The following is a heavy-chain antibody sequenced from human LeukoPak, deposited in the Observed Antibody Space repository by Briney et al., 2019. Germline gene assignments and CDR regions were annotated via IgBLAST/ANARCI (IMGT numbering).Heavy chain of an antibody. V-gene: IGHV4-61*08. D-gene: IGHD2-2*01. Sequence: PSETLSLTCTVSGGSISSGDYYWSWIRQPPGKGLEWIGYIYYSGSTNYNPSLKSRVTISVDTSKNQFSLKLSSVTAADTAVYYCATALYCSSTSCSSFDYWGQGTLVTVSS. CDR1: GGSISSGDYY. CDR2: IYYSGST. J-gene: IGHJ4*02. CDR3: ATALYCSSTSCSSFDY.